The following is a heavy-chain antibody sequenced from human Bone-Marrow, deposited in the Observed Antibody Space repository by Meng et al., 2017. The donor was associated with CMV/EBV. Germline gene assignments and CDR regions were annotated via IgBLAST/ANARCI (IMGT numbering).Heavy chain of an antibody. CDR2: MNPNSGNT. D-gene: IGHD2-2*01. CDR1: GYTFTTYD. V-gene: IGHV1-8*01. Sequence: ASVKVSCKASGYTFTTYDINWVRQATGQGLEWMGWMNPNSGNTGYAQKFQGRVTLTRVTSISTAYMELSSLTSDDTAVYYCARTRIEVEPDGRKIKYYNYGMDVWGQATTVTFSS. J-gene: IGHJ6*02. CDR3: ARTRIEVEPDGRKIKYYNYGMDV.